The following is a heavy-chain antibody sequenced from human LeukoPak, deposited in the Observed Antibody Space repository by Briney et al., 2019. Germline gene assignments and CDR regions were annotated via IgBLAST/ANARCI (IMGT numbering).Heavy chain of an antibody. CDR3: ASRTTSIAAADLGGDDI. CDR2: IYYSGST. V-gene: IGHV4-39*01. D-gene: IGHD6-13*01. J-gene: IGHJ3*02. CDR1: GGSISSSSYY. Sequence: KPSETLSLTCTVSGGSISSSSYYWGWIRQPPGKGLEWIGSIYYSGSTYYNPSLKSRVTISVDTSKNQFSLKLSSVTAADTAVYYCASRTTSIAAADLGGDDIWGQGTMVTVSS.